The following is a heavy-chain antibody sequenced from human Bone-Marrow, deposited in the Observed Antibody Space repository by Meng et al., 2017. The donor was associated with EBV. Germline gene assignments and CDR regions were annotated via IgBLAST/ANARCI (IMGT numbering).Heavy chain of an antibody. J-gene: IGHJ4*02. D-gene: IGHD3-10*01. Sequence: EVQLVESGGGLVKLGGSLRRSCAASGFIFSTYSMNWVRQGPGKGLEWVSSISSSSGDIQYADSVKGRFTISRDNAKNSLYLQMNSLRAEDTAVYYCARPLYGSGSFRFDYWGQGTLVTVYS. V-gene: IGHV3-21*01. CDR1: GFIFSTYS. CDR3: ARPLYGSGSFRFDY. CDR2: ISSSSGDI.